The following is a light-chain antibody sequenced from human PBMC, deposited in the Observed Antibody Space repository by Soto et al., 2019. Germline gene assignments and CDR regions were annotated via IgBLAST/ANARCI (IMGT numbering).Light chain of an antibody. CDR3: VLYMGSGISV. CDR1: SGSVSSTYY. CDR2: STS. Sequence: QAVVTQEPSFSVSPGGTVTLTCGLRSGSVSSTYYPSWYQQIPGQAPRTLIYSTSTRSSGVPDRFSGSILGNKAALTITGAQANDESDYYCVLYMGSGISVFGGGTNLTVL. V-gene: IGLV8-61*01. J-gene: IGLJ3*02.